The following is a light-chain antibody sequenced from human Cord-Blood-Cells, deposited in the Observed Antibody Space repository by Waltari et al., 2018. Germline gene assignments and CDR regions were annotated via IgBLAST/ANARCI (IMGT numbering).Light chain of an antibody. CDR1: QSISSY. CDR2: AAS. V-gene: IGKV1-39*01. Sequence: DIQMTQSPSSLSASVGDRVTITCRASQSISSYLNWYQQKPGKAPKLLIYAASSLQSGVPSSFSGSGSGTDFTLTISSLQPEDFATYYCQQSYSTPLTFGGVTKVEIK. J-gene: IGKJ4*01. CDR3: QQSYSTPLT.